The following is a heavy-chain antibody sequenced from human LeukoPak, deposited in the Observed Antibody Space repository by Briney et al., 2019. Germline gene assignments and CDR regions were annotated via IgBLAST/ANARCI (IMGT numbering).Heavy chain of an antibody. Sequence: GGSLRLSCAASGFTFSSYEMNWVRQAPGKGLEWVANIKQDGSEKYYVDSVKGRFTISRDNAKNSLYLQMNSLRAEDTAVYFCARGQTTVTNWGQGTLVTVSS. CDR3: ARGQTTVTN. V-gene: IGHV3-7*03. D-gene: IGHD4-17*01. CDR1: GFTFSSYE. J-gene: IGHJ4*02. CDR2: IKQDGSEK.